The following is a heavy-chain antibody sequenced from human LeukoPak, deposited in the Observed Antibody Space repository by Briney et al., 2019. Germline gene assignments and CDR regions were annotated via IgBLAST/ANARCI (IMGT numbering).Heavy chain of an antibody. V-gene: IGHV4-34*01. D-gene: IGHD2-21*02. CDR3: TRMTAGHDF. J-gene: IGHJ4*02. Sequence: SETLSLTCAVSGVSFNDYYWSWVRQTPGKGLEWIGEINHSGYTNDSPSLKSRVTLSIDTSRKQFSLNLRSVTVADTGIYYCTRMTAGHDFWGQGTLVTVSS. CDR2: INHSGYT. CDR1: GVSFNDYY.